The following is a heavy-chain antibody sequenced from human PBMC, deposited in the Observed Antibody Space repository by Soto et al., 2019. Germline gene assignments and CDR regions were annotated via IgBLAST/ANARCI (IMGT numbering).Heavy chain of an antibody. J-gene: IGHJ5*02. D-gene: IGHD6-19*01. CDR2: IYYSGST. V-gene: IGHV4-59*01. CDR3: ARVGSSGWFSYH. Sequence: SETLSLTCTVSGGALLCYYWGWIRQPPEKALEWIGYIYYSGSTNYNPSLKSRVTISVDTSKNQFSLKLRSVTAADTAVYYCARVGSSGWFSYHWGQGTLVTVSS. CDR1: GGALLCYY.